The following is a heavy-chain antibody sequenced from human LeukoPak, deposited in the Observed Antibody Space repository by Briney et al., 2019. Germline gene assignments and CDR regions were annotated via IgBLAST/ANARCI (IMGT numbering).Heavy chain of an antibody. Sequence: GGSLRLSCAASGFTVSSNYMSRVRQAPGKGLEWVSVIYSGGSTYYADSVKGRFTISRDNSKNTLYLQMNSLRAEDTAVYYCARGLSSSWYGGPLYYYYGMDVWGQGTTVTVSS. CDR3: ARGLSSSWYGGPLYYYYGMDV. D-gene: IGHD6-13*01. V-gene: IGHV3-53*01. CDR1: GFTVSSNY. CDR2: IYSGGST. J-gene: IGHJ6*02.